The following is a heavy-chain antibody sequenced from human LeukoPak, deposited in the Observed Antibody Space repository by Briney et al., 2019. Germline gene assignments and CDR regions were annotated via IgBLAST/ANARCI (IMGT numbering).Heavy chain of an antibody. D-gene: IGHD1-26*01. Sequence: ASVKVSCKASGGTFSSYAISWVRQAPGQGLEWMGGIIPIFGTANYAQKFQGRVTITMDESTSTAYMELSSLRSEDTAVYYCARSPIVGATNSYYYYYMDVWGKGTTVTVSS. CDR3: ARSPIVGATNSYYYYYMDV. J-gene: IGHJ6*03. CDR1: GGTFSSYA. V-gene: IGHV1-69*05. CDR2: IIPIFGTA.